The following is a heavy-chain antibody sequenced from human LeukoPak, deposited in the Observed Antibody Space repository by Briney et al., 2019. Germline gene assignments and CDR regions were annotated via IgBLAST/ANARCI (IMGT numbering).Heavy chain of an antibody. CDR2: VYYRGST. CDR1: GGYISSSSYY. Sequence: PSETLSLTCTVSGGYISSSSYYWGWIRQSPGKGLEWIGSVYYRGSTNYNPSLKSRATISVDTSKNQFSLKLSSVTAADTAVYYCARGSEEMTTVTEHPKSCYFDYWGQGTLVTVSS. CDR3: ARGSEEMTTVTEHPKSCYFDY. J-gene: IGHJ4*02. D-gene: IGHD4-17*01. V-gene: IGHV4-39*07.